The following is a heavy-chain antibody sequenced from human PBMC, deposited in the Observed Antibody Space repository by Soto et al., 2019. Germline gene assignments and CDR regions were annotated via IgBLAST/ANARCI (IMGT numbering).Heavy chain of an antibody. CDR2: IYYSGST. V-gene: IGHV4-30-4*01. D-gene: IGHD5-12*01. Sequence: PSETLSLTCTVSGGSISSGDYYWSWIRQPPGKCLEWIGYIYYSGSTYYNPSLKSRVTISVDTSKNQFPLKLSSVTAADTAVYYCAREVIVATMTHFDYWGQGTLVTVS. CDR3: AREVIVATMTHFDY. J-gene: IGHJ4*02. CDR1: GGSISSGDYY.